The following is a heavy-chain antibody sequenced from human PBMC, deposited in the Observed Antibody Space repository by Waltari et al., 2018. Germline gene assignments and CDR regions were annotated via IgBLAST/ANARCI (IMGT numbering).Heavy chain of an antibody. D-gene: IGHD3-3*01. V-gene: IGHV4-34*01. Sequence: QVQLQQWGAGLLKPSETLSLTCAVYGGPFSGYSWSWIRQPPGQGLEWIGEINHGGSTNYNPSLKCRVTISVDTSKSQFSLKLSSVTAADTAVYYCARGGITIFGVVITRNWFDPGGQGTLVTVSS. J-gene: IGHJ5*02. CDR3: ARGGITIFGVVITRNWFDP. CDR2: INHGGST. CDR1: GGPFSGYS.